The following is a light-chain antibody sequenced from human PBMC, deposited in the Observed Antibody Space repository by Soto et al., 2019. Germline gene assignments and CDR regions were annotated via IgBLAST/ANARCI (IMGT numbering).Light chain of an antibody. V-gene: IGKV3-11*01. Sequence: ESVLTQSPATLSLSPGERATLSCRASQSVGSSLAWYQQKPGQAPRLLIYDAYNRATGIPARFSGRGSGTDFTHTLTSLEPEDFALHYCQQLTSWPRLWTFGVGTKVEIE. CDR3: QQLTSWPRLWT. CDR2: DAY. CDR1: QSVGSS. J-gene: IGKJ4*01.